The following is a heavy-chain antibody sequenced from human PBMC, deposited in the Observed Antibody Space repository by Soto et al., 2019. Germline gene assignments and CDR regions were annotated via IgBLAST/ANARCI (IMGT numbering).Heavy chain of an antibody. V-gene: IGHV1-3*05. CDR1: GYTFTSYA. Sequence: QGQLVQSGAEEKKPGASVKVSCKASGYTFTSYAMHWVRLVPGQRLEWMGWINAGNGNTKYSQKFQGRVTITRDTSASTAYMELSSLRSEDTAVYYCAMIIVVVTALDYWGQGTLVTVSS. CDR2: INAGNGNT. D-gene: IGHD2-21*02. CDR3: AMIIVVVTALDY. J-gene: IGHJ4*02.